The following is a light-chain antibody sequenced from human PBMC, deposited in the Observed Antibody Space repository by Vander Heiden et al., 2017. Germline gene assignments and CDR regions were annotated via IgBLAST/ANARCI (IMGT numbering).Light chain of an antibody. V-gene: IGKV3-11*01. CDR3: QQRSSWPPT. Sequence: IVLTQSPATLSLSPGEGATLSCRASQSVSSYLAWYQKKPGQAPRLLIYDASNRATGIPARFSGSGSGTVFTLTISSLEPEDFAVYYCQQRSSWPPTFGQGTKVEIK. J-gene: IGKJ1*01. CDR2: DAS. CDR1: QSVSSY.